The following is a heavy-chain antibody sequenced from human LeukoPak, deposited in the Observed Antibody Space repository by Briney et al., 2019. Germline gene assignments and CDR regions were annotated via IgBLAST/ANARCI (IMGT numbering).Heavy chain of an antibody. V-gene: IGHV4-39*01. CDR3: ATWGSGYYYGSGRED. J-gene: IGHJ4*02. CDR2: IYYSGST. D-gene: IGHD3-10*01. Sequence: SETLSLTCTVSGGSISSYYWGWIRQPPGKGLEWIGSIYYSGSTYYNPSLKSRVTISVDTSKNQFSLKLSSVTAADTAVYYCATWGSGYYYGSGREDWGQGTLVTVSS. CDR1: GGSISSYY.